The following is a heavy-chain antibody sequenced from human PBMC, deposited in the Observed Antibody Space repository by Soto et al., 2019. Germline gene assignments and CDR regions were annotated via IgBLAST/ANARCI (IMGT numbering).Heavy chain of an antibody. Sequence: ASVKVSCKASGGTFSSYAISWVRQAPGQGLEWMGGIIPIFGTANYAQKFQGRVTITADESTSTAYMELSSLRSEDTAVYYCARVGPGSSSWSSLGPPVRLSGFYYYGMDVWGKGTTVTVSS. D-gene: IGHD6-13*01. CDR3: ARVGPGSSSWSSLGPPVRLSGFYYYGMDV. J-gene: IGHJ6*04. V-gene: IGHV1-69*13. CDR2: IIPIFGTA. CDR1: GGTFSSYA.